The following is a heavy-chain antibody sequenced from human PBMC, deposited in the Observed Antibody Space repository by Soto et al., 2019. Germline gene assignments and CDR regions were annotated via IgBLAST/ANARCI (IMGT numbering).Heavy chain of an antibody. CDR3: ARGGTPIDY. CDR1: GYTFTNFG. V-gene: IGHV1-18*01. J-gene: IGHJ4*02. D-gene: IGHD3-16*01. CDR2: ISAYNGNT. Sequence: QVQLVQSGAEVKKPGASVKVSCKASGYTFTNFGISWVRQAPGQGLEWMGWISAYNGNTNYAQNFQGRVTMTTDTSTSTAYRELRSLRSADTAVYYSARGGTPIDYWGQGTLFTVSS.